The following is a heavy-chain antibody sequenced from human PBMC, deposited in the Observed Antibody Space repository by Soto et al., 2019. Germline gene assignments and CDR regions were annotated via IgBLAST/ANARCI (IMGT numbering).Heavy chain of an antibody. D-gene: IGHD3-22*01. V-gene: IGHV3-13*04. Sequence: GGSLRLSCSASGFTFSSYDMHWVRQGTGKGLEWVSAIGTTGDTYYAGSVKGRFTISRENAKNSLYLQMNSLRARDTAIYFCARAIGPTLFDYWGQGTLVTVSS. CDR1: GFTFSSYD. CDR3: ARAIGPTLFDY. J-gene: IGHJ4*02. CDR2: IGTTGDT.